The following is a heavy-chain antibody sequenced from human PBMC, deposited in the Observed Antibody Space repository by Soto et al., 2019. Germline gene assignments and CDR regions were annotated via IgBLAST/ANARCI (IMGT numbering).Heavy chain of an antibody. J-gene: IGHJ4*02. CDR1: GGSISSGGYY. V-gene: IGHV4-31*03. Sequence: QVQLQESGPGLVKPSQTLSLTCTVSGGSISSGGYYWSWIRQHPGKGLEWIGYIYYSGSTYYNPPLKSRVTISVDTSKNQFSLKLSSVTAADTAVYYCARSPRFGELSRPIAYWGQGTLVTVSS. CDR2: IYYSGST. CDR3: ARSPRFGELSRPIAY. D-gene: IGHD3-10*01.